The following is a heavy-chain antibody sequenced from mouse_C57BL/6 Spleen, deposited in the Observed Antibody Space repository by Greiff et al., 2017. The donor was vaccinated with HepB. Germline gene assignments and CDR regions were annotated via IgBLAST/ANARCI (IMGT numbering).Heavy chain of an antibody. Sequence: EVKLMESGGGLVKPGGSLKLSCAASGFTFSSYTMSWVRQTPEKRLEWVATISGGGGNTYYPDSVKGRFTISRDNAKNTLYLQMSSLRSEDTALYYCARRYDYDDGPFAYWGQGTLVTVSA. CDR1: GFTFSSYT. CDR3: ARRYDYDDGPFAY. V-gene: IGHV5-9*01. J-gene: IGHJ3*01. CDR2: ISGGGGNT. D-gene: IGHD2-4*01.